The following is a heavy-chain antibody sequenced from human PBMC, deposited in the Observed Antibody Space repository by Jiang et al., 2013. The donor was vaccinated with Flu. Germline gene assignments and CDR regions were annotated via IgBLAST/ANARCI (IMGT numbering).Heavy chain of an antibody. J-gene: IGHJ4*02. V-gene: IGHV3-9*01. D-gene: IGHD1-26*01. Sequence: ISWNSGSIGYADSVKGRFTISRDNAKNSLYLQMNSLRAEDAALYYCAKGRYSGSYKYYFDYWGQGTLVTVSS. CDR2: ISWNSGSI. CDR3: AKGRYSGSYKYYFDY.